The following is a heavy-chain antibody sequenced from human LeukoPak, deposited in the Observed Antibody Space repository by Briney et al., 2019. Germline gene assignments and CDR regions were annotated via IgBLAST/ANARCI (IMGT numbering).Heavy chain of an antibody. CDR3: ARGVHSGGYGY. D-gene: IGHD1-26*01. CDR2: IYSGGST. J-gene: IGHJ4*02. CDR1: GFTFSSNY. V-gene: IGHV3-53*01. Sequence: PGGSLRLSCAASGFTFSSNYMSWVRQAPGKGLEWVSVIYSGGSTYYADSVKGRFTISRDNSKNTLYLQMNSLRAEDTAVYYCARGVHSGGYGYWGQGTLVTVSS.